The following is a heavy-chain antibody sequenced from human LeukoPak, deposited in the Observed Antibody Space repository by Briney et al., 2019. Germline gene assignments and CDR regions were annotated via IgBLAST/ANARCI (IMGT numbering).Heavy chain of an antibody. CDR2: IYYSGST. CDR3: ARVIVVVLAATRTEAFDI. V-gene: IGHV4-39*07. J-gene: IGHJ3*02. CDR1: GGSISSSSYY. Sequence: PSETLSLTCTVSGGSISSSSYYWGWIRQPPGKGLEWIGSIYYSGSTYYNPSLKSRVTISVDTSKNQFSLTVTSMTAADTAVYYCARVIVVVLAATRTEAFDIWGHGTMVTVSS. D-gene: IGHD2-15*01.